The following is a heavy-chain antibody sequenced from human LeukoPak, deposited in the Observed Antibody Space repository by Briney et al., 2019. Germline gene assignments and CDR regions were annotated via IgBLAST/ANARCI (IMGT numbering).Heavy chain of an antibody. D-gene: IGHD3-3*01. V-gene: IGHV1-69*02. Sequence: SVKVSCKASGGTFSSYTISWVLQAPGQGLEWMGRIIPILGIANYAQKFQGRVTITTDESTSTAYMELSSLRSEDPAVYYCARGFGVSHRPRRTDKYYFDYWGQGTLVTVSS. CDR1: GGTFSSYT. CDR2: IIPILGIA. J-gene: IGHJ4*02. CDR3: ARGFGVSHRPRRTDKYYFDY.